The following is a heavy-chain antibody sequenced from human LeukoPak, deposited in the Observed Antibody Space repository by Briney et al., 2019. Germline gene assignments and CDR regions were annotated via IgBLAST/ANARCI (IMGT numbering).Heavy chain of an antibody. CDR2: IIPILGIA. Sequence: GASVKVSCKASGGTFISYAISWVRQAPGQGLEWMGRIIPILGIANYAQKLQGRVTMTTDTSTSTAYMELRSLRSDDTAVYYCARLGVVAATPFDYWGQGTLVTVSS. CDR3: ARLGVVAATPFDY. V-gene: IGHV1-69*04. CDR1: GGTFISYA. D-gene: IGHD2-15*01. J-gene: IGHJ4*02.